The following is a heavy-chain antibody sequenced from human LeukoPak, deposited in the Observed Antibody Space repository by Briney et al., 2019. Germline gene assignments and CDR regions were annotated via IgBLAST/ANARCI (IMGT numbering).Heavy chain of an antibody. D-gene: IGHD4-17*01. J-gene: IGHJ4*02. CDR2: ISYDGSNK. Sequence: TGGSLRLSCAASGFTFSSYGMHWVRQAPGKGLEWVAVISYDGSNKYYADSVKGRFTISRDNSKNTLYLQMNSLRAVDTAVYYCAKGSEGMTTVTTGYFDYWGQGTLVTVSS. CDR1: GFTFSSYG. V-gene: IGHV3-30*18. CDR3: AKGSEGMTTVTTGYFDY.